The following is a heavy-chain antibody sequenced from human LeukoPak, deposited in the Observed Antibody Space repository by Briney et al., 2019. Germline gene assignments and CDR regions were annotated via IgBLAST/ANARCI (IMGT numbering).Heavy chain of an antibody. V-gene: IGHV1-8*01. CDR2: MNPNSGST. D-gene: IGHD1-26*01. Sequence: ASVKVSCKASGYTFTSSDINWVRQATGQGLEWMGWMNPNSGSTGYAQKFQGRLTITRNTSISTAYMELSSLRSEDTAVYYCARRGGSYATFDYWGQGTLVTVSS. CDR1: GYTFTSSD. J-gene: IGHJ4*02. CDR3: ARRGGSYATFDY.